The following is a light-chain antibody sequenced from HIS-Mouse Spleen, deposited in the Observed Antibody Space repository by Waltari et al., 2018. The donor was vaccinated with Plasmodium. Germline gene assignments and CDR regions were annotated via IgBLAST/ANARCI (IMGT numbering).Light chain of an antibody. V-gene: IGLV3-10*01. CDR3: YSTDSSGNHRV. J-gene: IGLJ3*02. CDR2: EDS. CDR1: ALPKKY. Sequence: SYELTQPPSVSVSPGQTARITCSGHALPKKYAYWDQQKSGQAPVLVIYEDSKRPSGIPERFSGSSSGTMATLTISGAQVEDEADYYCYSTDSSGNHRVFGGGTKLTVL.